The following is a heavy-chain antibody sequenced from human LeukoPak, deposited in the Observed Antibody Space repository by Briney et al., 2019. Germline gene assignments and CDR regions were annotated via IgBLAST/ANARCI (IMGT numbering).Heavy chain of an antibody. Sequence: PSETLSLTCAVSGGSISSGGYSWSWIRQPPGKGLEWIGYIYHSGSTYYNPSLKSRVTISVDRSKNQFSLKLSSVTAADTAVYYCASRDCSSTSCYNSHYGMDVWGQGTTVTVSS. J-gene: IGHJ6*02. CDR2: IYHSGST. V-gene: IGHV4-30-2*01. D-gene: IGHD2-2*02. CDR1: GGSISSGGYS. CDR3: ASRDCSSTSCYNSHYGMDV.